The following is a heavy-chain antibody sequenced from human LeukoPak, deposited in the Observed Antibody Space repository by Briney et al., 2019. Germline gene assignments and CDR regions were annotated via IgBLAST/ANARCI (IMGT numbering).Heavy chain of an antibody. D-gene: IGHD5-24*01. Sequence: ASVTVSCKASGYTFTSYNMHWVRQAPGQGLEWMGITNPSGGSTSYAQKFQGRVTMTRDTSTSTVYMELSSLRSEDTAVYYCARTRDDYTHADYWGQGTLVTVSS. J-gene: IGHJ4*02. CDR3: ARTRDDYTHADY. V-gene: IGHV1-46*01. CDR2: TNPSGGST. CDR1: GYTFTSYN.